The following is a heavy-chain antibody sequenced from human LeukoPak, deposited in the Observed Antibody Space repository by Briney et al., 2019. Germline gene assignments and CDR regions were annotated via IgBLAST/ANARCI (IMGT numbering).Heavy chain of an antibody. V-gene: IGHV3-21*01. Sequence: GGSLRLSCAASEFTFSSYNMNWVRQAPGKGLEWVSSISSSGSYIYYADSAKGRFTISRDNAKTSLYLQMNSLRAEDTAVYYCASLFQGYFDYWGQGTLVTVSS. J-gene: IGHJ4*02. D-gene: IGHD3-3*01. CDR3: ASLFQGYFDY. CDR2: ISSSGSYI. CDR1: EFTFSSYN.